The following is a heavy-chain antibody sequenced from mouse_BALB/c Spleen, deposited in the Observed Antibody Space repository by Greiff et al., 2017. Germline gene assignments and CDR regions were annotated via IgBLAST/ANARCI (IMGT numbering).Heavy chain of an antibody. Sequence: QVQLKESGPDLVAPSPSLSITCTVSGFSLTSYGVHWVRQPPGKGLEWLVVICSDGSTTYNSALKSRLSISKDNSKSQVFIKMSSLQTDDTAMYYCARGGYGDLDYWGQGTAVTVSS. V-gene: IGHV2-6-2*01. J-gene: IGHJ2*01. CDR1: GFSLTSYG. CDR3: ARGGYGDLDY. CDR2: ICSDGST. D-gene: IGHD1-2*01.